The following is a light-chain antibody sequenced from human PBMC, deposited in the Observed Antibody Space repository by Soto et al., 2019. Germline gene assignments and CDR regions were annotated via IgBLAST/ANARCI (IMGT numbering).Light chain of an antibody. CDR1: QNINNW. V-gene: IGKV1-5*03. CDR3: QHYKTYSWT. Sequence: DIQKTQSPSTLSASVGDRVTITCRASQNINNWLAWYQQKPGKAPKALIYKVSNLESGVPSRFSGSGSGTEFTLTISRLQPDDFATYYCQHYKTYSWTFGQGTKV. CDR2: KVS. J-gene: IGKJ1*01.